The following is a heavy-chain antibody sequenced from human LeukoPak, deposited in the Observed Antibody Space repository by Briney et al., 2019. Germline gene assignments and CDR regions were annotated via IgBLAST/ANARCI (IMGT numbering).Heavy chain of an antibody. V-gene: IGHV3-7*05. CDR2: IKQDGSQK. Sequence: GGFLRLSCAASGFTFSSYWMSWVRQAPGKGLEWVATIKQDGSQKEYVDSVKGRFTNSRDNAKNSLYLQMNSLRSDDTAVYYCARGPTSIAVAGTDNGNYWGQGTLVTVSS. CDR3: ARGPTSIAVAGTDNGNY. CDR1: GFTFSSYW. D-gene: IGHD6-19*01. J-gene: IGHJ4*02.